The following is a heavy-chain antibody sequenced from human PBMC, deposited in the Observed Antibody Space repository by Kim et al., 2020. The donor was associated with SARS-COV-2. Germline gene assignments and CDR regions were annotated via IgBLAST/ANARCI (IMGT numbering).Heavy chain of an antibody. CDR3: ARGANSAGYSTLGY. Sequence: NPPLLGRVTISVDTSKNQFSLKLSSVTAADTAVYYCARGANSAGYSTLGYWGQGTLVTVSS. D-gene: IGHD3-22*01. V-gene: IGHV4-59*09. J-gene: IGHJ4*02.